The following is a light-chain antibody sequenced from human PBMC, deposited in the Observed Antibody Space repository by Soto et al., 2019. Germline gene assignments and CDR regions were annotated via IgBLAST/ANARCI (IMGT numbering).Light chain of an antibody. CDR3: QQYNNWPPWT. Sequence: EILMTQSPATLSVSPGERATLSCRASQSVSSNLAWYQQKPGQAPRLLIFDASTRATGIPARFSGSGSGTEFTLTISSLQSEDFAIYDCQQYNNWPPWTFGQGTKVEIK. CDR1: QSVSSN. V-gene: IGKV3-15*01. J-gene: IGKJ1*01. CDR2: DAS.